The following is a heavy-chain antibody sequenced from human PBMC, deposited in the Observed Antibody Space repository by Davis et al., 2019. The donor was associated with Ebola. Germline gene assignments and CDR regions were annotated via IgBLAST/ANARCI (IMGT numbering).Heavy chain of an antibody. CDR1: GGSISSSSYY. V-gene: IGHV4-39*01. CDR3: ARRMDV. Sequence: PETLSLTCTVSGGSISSSSYYWGWIRQPPGKGLEWIGSISYSGSTYYNPSLKSRVTISVDTSKNQFSLKLSSVTAADTAVYYCARRMDVWGQGTTVTVSS. J-gene: IGHJ6*02. CDR2: ISYSGST.